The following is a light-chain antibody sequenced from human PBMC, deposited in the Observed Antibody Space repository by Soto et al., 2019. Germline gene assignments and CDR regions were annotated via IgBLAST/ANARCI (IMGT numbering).Light chain of an antibody. CDR1: QSVSSS. CDR3: QQYNNRPWT. Sequence: EIVMTQSPATLSVSPGERATLSCRASQSVSSSLAWYQHKPGQAPRLLIYGASTRATGIPARFSGSGSGTEFTLTISSLQSEDFAVYYCQQYNNRPWTFGQGTKVDIK. CDR2: GAS. V-gene: IGKV3-15*01. J-gene: IGKJ1*01.